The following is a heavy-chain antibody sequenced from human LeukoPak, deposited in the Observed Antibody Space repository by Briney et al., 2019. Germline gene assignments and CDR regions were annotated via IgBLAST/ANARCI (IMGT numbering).Heavy chain of an antibody. Sequence: SVKVSCKASGGTFSSYAISWVRQAPGQGLEWMGGIIPIFGTANYAQKFQGRVTITADEFTSTAYMELSSLRSEDTAVYYCARGFSSGWYRDAFDIWGQGTMATASS. CDR2: IIPIFGTA. D-gene: IGHD6-13*01. CDR1: GGTFSSYA. V-gene: IGHV1-69*01. CDR3: ARGFSSGWYRDAFDI. J-gene: IGHJ3*02.